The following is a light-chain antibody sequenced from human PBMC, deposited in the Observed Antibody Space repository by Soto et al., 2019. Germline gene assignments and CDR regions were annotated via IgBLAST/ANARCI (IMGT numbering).Light chain of an antibody. CDR1: QSISDT. V-gene: IGKV3-15*01. CDR3: QQYNNWPWT. J-gene: IGKJ1*01. Sequence: EIVMMQSPATLSVSPGGRATLSCRASQSISDTLAWYQQKPGQAPRLLIHGASTRATGFPGRFSGSGSGTDFTLTISSLQSEDFAVYYCQQYNNWPWTFGQGTKVDIK. CDR2: GAS.